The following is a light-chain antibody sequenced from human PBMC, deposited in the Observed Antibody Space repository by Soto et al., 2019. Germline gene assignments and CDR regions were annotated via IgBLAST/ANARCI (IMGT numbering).Light chain of an antibody. CDR2: SNY. Sequence: QLVLTQPPSASGTPGQRVTISCSGTSSNIGSNTVSWYQQVPGTAPKLLIYSNYQRPSGVPDRFSGSKSGTSASLAISGLQSEDEAAYYCAAWDDSLNGQVVFGGGTKLTVL. CDR1: SSNIGSNT. V-gene: IGLV1-44*01. CDR3: AAWDDSLNGQVV. J-gene: IGLJ2*01.